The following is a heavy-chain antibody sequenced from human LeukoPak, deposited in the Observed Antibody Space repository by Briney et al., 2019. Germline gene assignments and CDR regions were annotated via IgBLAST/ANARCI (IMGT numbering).Heavy chain of an antibody. CDR2: IYSGGST. CDR1: GFTVSSNY. Sequence: GGSLRLSCAASGFTVSSNYMSWVRQAPGKGLEWVSVIYSGGSTYYADSVKGRFTIPRDNSKNTLYLQMNSLRAEDTAVYYCARYYYDSSGYYCDYWGQGTLVTVSS. V-gene: IGHV3-66*01. CDR3: ARYYYDSSGYYCDY. D-gene: IGHD3-22*01. J-gene: IGHJ4*02.